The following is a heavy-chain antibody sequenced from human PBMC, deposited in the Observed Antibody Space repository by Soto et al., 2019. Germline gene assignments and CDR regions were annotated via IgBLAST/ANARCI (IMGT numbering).Heavy chain of an antibody. Sequence: SVKVSCKASGGTFSSYAISWVRQAPGQGLEWMGGIIPIFGTANYAQKFQGRVTITADESTSTAYMELSSLRSEDTAVYYCARGASNDFWSGYYSYYFDYWGQGTLVTVSS. CDR2: IIPIFGTA. J-gene: IGHJ4*02. CDR3: ARGASNDFWSGYYSYYFDY. CDR1: GGTFSSYA. D-gene: IGHD3-3*01. V-gene: IGHV1-69*13.